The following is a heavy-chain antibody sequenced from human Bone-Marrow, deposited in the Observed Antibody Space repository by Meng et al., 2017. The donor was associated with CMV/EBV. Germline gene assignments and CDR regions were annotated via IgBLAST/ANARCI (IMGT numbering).Heavy chain of an antibody. Sequence: ASVKVSCKASGGTFSSYAISWVRQAPGQGLEWMGWMNPNSGNTGYAQKFQGRVTMTRNTSISTAYMELSSLRSEDTAVYYCARYVTYYYYGMDVWGQGTTGTVSS. V-gene: IGHV1-8*02. J-gene: IGHJ6*02. CDR2: MNPNSGNT. CDR1: GGTFSSYA. CDR3: ARYVTYYYYGMDV. D-gene: IGHD3-16*01.